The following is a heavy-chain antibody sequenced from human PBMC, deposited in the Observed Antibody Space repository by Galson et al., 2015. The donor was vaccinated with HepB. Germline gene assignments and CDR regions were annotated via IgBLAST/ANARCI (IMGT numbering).Heavy chain of an antibody. CDR3: ARSYCGGDCYVGRHDAFDI. V-gene: IGHV4-39*01. D-gene: IGHD2-21*02. Sequence: ETLSLTCTVSGGSISSSSYYWGWIRQPPGKGLEWIGSIYYSGSTYYNPSLKSRVTISVDTSKNQFSLKLSSVTAADTAVYYCARSYCGGDCYVGRHDAFDIWGQGTMVTVSS. CDR1: GGSISSSSYY. CDR2: IYYSGST. J-gene: IGHJ3*02.